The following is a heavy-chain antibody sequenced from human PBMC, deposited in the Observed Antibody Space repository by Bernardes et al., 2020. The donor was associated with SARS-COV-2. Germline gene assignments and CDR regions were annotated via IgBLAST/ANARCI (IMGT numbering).Heavy chain of an antibody. J-gene: IGHJ4*02. Sequence: GSMRLSCEVSVFTISYYWMTWVRQAPGKGLEWVANINQDGSEKYYVDSVKGRFTISRDNAKKSLYLEMNSLIPEDTAVYYCARDCSSASCYEPAFDFWGQGSLVTVSS. CDR2: INQDGSEK. V-gene: IGHV3-7*05. D-gene: IGHD2-2*01. CDR1: VFTISYYW. CDR3: ARDCSSASCYEPAFDF.